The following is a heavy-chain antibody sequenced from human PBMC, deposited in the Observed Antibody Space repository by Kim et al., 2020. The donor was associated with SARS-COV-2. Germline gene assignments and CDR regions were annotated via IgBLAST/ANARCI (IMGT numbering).Heavy chain of an antibody. V-gene: IGHV5-51*01. CDR2: T. D-gene: IGHD6-19*01. J-gene: IGHJ4*02. CDR3: ARGQWLVRGDY. Sequence: TRYSPSLQGQVTISADKSISTAYLQWSSLKASDTAMYYCARGQWLVRGDYWGQGTLVTVSS.